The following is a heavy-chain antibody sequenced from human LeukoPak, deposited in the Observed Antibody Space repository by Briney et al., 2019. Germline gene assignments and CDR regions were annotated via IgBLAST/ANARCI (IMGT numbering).Heavy chain of an antibody. V-gene: IGHV4-59*08. CDR3: ARMGGYSGYATH. CDR1: GGSISSYY. D-gene: IGHD5-12*01. CDR2: ILYSGTT. J-gene: IGHJ4*02. Sequence: SETLSLTCTVSGGSISSYYWSWIRQPPGKGLEWIGYILYSGTTNSNPPLKSRVTISVDTSKNQISLKLSPVTAADTAVYYCARMGGYSGYATHWGQGTLVTVSS.